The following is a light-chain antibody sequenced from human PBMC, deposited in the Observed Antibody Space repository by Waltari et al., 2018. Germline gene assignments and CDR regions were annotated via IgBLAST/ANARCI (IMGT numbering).Light chain of an antibody. CDR1: RSIGNNY. CDR2: GTF. Sequence: EIVMTQSPGTLSLSPGERATLSCRASRSIGNNYLAWYQQKPGQAPRLIIRGTFSRDTVISDRFFGSGSGTDFTLTISSLVPEDFAVYYCQQSATAPWTFGQGTKVEI. J-gene: IGKJ1*01. CDR3: QQSATAPWT. V-gene: IGKV3-20*01.